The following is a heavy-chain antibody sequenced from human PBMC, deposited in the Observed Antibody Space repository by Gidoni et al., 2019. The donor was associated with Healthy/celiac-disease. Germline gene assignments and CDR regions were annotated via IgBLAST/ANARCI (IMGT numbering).Heavy chain of an antibody. D-gene: IGHD4-17*01. Sequence: EVQLLESGGGLVQRGGFPRLSCAASGFPLRSFAMSWVRQAPGKGLEWVSAISGSGGSTYYADSVKGRFTISRNNSKNTLYLQMNSLRAEDTAVYYCAKDRSSYGDNGFDYWGQGTLVTVSS. CDR2: ISGSGGST. V-gene: IGHV3-23*01. J-gene: IGHJ4*02. CDR1: GFPLRSFA. CDR3: AKDRSSYGDNGFDY.